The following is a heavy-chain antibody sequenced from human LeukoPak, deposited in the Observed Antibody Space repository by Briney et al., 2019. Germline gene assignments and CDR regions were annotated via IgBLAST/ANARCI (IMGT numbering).Heavy chain of an antibody. CDR1: GYTFSNFG. J-gene: IGHJ4*02. Sequence: ASVKVSCKASGYTFSNFGISWVRQAPRQGLEWMGWISGNNDNPNYGQKFQGRFTVTTDSSTSTAYMELRDLRSDDTAVYYCARDGTSTDDYWGQGTLVTVSS. V-gene: IGHV1-18*01. CDR3: ARDGTSTDDY. CDR2: ISGNNDNP. D-gene: IGHD2-2*01.